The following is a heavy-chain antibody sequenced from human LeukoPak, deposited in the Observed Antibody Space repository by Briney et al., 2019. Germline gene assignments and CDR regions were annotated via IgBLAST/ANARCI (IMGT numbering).Heavy chain of an antibody. CDR1: GYTFTGYY. V-gene: IGHV1-2*02. J-gene: IGHJ4*02. D-gene: IGHD3-16*01. CDR3: ARGAWGAMEGDYFDY. CDR2: LNPNSGDT. Sequence: ASVKLSCKASGYTFTGYYPHWVRQAPGQGLEWMGWLNPNSGDTNYTQKFQGSVTMTRDTSIRTAYMELSRLRSDDTAVYYWARGAWGAMEGDYFDYWGQGTLVTVSS.